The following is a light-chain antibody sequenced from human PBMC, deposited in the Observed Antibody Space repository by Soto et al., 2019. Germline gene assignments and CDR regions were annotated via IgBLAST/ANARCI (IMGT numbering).Light chain of an antibody. CDR3: LQDYNYPRV. Sequence: AIQMTQSPSCLSASVGGRVTMACRASQGIRNDLGWYQQKPGKAPKLLIYAASSLQSGVPSRFSGSGSGTDFTLTISSLQPEDFATYYCLQDYNYPRVFGQGTRLEIK. J-gene: IGKJ5*01. V-gene: IGKV1-6*01. CDR1: QGIRND. CDR2: AAS.